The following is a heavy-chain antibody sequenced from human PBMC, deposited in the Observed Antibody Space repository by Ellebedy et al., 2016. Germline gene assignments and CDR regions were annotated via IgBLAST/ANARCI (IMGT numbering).Heavy chain of an antibody. CDR1: GIGFSDFF. D-gene: IGHD6-13*01. V-gene: IGHV3-23*01. J-gene: IGHJ4*02. Sequence: GESLKISXAASGIGFSDFFMGWVRRAPGKGLEWVATISAGGETTYLADSVRGRFTVSRDNSKSTVYLHMNSLRAEDTAVYFCAKDLSWASVWGQGTLVTVSS. CDR3: AKDLSWASV. CDR2: ISAGGETT.